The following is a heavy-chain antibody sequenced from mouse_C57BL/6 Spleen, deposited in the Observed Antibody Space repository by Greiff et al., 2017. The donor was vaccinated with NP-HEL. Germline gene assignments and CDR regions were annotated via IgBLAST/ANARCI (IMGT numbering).Heavy chain of an antibody. CDR1: GYTFTSYW. CDR3: ARYDGYYVDY. V-gene: IGHV1-52*01. CDR2: IDPSDSET. J-gene: IGHJ2*01. Sequence: QVQLQQPGAELVRPGSSVKLSCKASGYTFTSYWMHWVKQRPIQGLEWIGNIDPSDSETHYNQKFKDKATLTEDKSSSTAYMQLSSLTSEDSAVYYCARYDGYYVDYWGQGTTLTVSS. D-gene: IGHD2-3*01.